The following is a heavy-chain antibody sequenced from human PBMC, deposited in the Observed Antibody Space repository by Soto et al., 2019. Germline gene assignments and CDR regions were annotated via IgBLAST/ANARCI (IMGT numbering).Heavy chain of an antibody. D-gene: IGHD5-12*01. Sequence: QVQLVQSGAEVKEPGASVMVSCKASGYSFTTYPIHWVRQAPGQRLEWMGWIIDGNGDTKYSQKFQGRVTFTTDTSASAVYMELGSLRFEDTAVYFCARRGDGYNYDYWGQGTLVTVSS. CDR3: ARRGDGYNYDY. V-gene: IGHV1-3*01. CDR1: GYSFTTYP. J-gene: IGHJ4*02. CDR2: IIDGNGDT.